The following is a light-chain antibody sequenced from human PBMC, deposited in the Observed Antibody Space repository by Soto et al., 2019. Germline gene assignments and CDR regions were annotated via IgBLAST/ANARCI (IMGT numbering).Light chain of an antibody. CDR3: QQYNAWPQA. J-gene: IGKJ5*01. Sequence: DIQMTHSPSTLSGSVGDRVTITCRASQTISSWLAWYQQKPGKAPKLLIYKASTLKSGVPSRFSGRGSGTEFTLTISSLQSDDFAVYYCQQYNAWPQAFGQGTRLEIK. CDR2: KAS. CDR1: QTISSW. V-gene: IGKV1-5*03.